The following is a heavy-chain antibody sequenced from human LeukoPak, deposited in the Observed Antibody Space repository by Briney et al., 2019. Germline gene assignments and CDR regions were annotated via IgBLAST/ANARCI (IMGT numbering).Heavy chain of an antibody. J-gene: IGHJ4*02. V-gene: IGHV3-48*02. Sequence: PGGSLRLSFAASGFTFSSYSMNWVRQAPGKGLEWVSYISTSGSTTYYADYVRGRFTNSRDNAKNSLYLQMISLRDEDTAVYYCARVRRDYADYSMDYWGQGTLVTVSS. CDR1: GFTFSSYS. CDR3: ARVRRDYADYSMDY. D-gene: IGHD4-17*01. CDR2: ISTSGSTT.